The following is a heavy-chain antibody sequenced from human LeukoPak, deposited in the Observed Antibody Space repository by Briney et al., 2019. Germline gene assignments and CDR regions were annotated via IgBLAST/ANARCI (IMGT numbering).Heavy chain of an antibody. J-gene: IGHJ4*02. D-gene: IGHD3-10*01. Sequence: GGSLRLSCAASGVTVSSNNMSWVRQAPGKGLEWVSVIYSGGNTYYADSVKGRFTISRDNSKNTLYLQMNSLRAEDTAVYYCARDYGWSFANWGQGTLVTVSS. V-gene: IGHV3-53*01. CDR3: ARDYGWSFAN. CDR2: IYSGGNT. CDR1: GVTVSSNN.